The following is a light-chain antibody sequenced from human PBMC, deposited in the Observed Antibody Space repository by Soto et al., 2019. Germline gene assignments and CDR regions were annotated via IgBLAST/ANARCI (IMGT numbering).Light chain of an antibody. Sequence: IQLTQSPSSLSASVGDRVTITCRASQGISSYLAWYQQKPVKAPKLLIYAASTLQSGVPSRFSGSGSGTDFTLTISSLQPEDFATYYCQQLNSYPRTFGKGTKVEIK. V-gene: IGKV1-9*01. J-gene: IGKJ1*01. CDR2: AAS. CDR1: QGISSY. CDR3: QQLNSYPRT.